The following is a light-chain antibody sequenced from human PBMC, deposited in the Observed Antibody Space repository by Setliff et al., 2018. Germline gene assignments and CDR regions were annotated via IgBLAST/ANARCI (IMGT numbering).Light chain of an antibody. J-gene: IGLJ1*01. V-gene: IGLV2-14*01. CDR2: DVS. Sequence: QSALTQPPSASGSPGQSVTISCTGTSSDVGGYNYVSWYQQHPGTAPKLMIYDVSKRPSGVSNRFSGSKSGNTASLTIAGLQAEDEADYYCSSYISSSTLVFGTGTKVTVL. CDR3: SSYISSSTLV. CDR1: SSDVGGYNY.